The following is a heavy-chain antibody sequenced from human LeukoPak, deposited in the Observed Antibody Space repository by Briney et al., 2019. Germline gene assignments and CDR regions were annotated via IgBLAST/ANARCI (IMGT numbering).Heavy chain of an antibody. CDR2: TYSDGST. Sequence: GGSLRLSCSASGLSVIGNYMSWVGPAPGRGPEGVSITYSDGSTYYANSVKGPFTIPIHNSKNTVYLQMNSLRVDDTAVYYCAREDSSSSYFDYWGQGTLVTVSS. J-gene: IGHJ4*02. D-gene: IGHD6-6*01. V-gene: IGHV3-53*04. CDR1: GLSVIGNY. CDR3: AREDSSSSYFDY.